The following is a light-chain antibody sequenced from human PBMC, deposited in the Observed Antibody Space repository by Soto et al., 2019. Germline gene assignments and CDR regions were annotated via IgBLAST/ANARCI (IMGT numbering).Light chain of an antibody. CDR2: DVS. CDR1: SSDVGGYNY. V-gene: IGLV2-14*01. J-gene: IGLJ2*01. Sequence: QSALTQPASVSGSPGQSITISCTGTSSDVGGYNYVSWYQQHPGKAPKLMIYDVSNRPSGVSNRFSGSKSANTASPTISGLQAEDEADYYCSSYTSSSTLVVFGGGTKLTVL. CDR3: SSYTSSSTLVV.